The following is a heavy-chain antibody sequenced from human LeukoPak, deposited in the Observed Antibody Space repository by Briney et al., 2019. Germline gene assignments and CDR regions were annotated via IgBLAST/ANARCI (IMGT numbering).Heavy chain of an antibody. CDR3: ARDSARSIAADWGFDP. D-gene: IGHD6-6*01. CDR2: IYYSGGT. V-gene: IGHV4-31*03. J-gene: IGHJ5*02. Sequence: TQTLSLTCTLSGLSISRGGYDCGWSRQHREKFLDWVGYIYYSGGTYYNPSLKTRVTISVDTPKHQFYLTLSSVTDADTAVYYCARDSARSIAADWGFDPWGQGTLVTVSS. CDR1: GLSISRGGYD.